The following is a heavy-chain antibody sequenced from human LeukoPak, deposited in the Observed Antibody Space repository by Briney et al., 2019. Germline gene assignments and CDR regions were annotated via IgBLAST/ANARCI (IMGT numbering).Heavy chain of an antibody. CDR2: MNPNSGNT. J-gene: IGHJ4*02. CDR3: ARGGPLSYSSSQN. CDR1: GGTFSSYA. D-gene: IGHD6-6*01. Sequence: ASVKVSXKASGGTFSSYAISWVRQATGQGLEWMGWMNPNSGNTGYAQKFQGRVTMTRYTSISTAYMELSSLRSEDTAVYYCARGGPLSYSSSQNWGQGTLVTVSS. V-gene: IGHV1-8*02.